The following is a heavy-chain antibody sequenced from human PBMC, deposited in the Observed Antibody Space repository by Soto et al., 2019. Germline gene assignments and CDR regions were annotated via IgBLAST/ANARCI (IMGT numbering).Heavy chain of an antibody. D-gene: IGHD3-22*01. Sequence: SETLSLTCSVSGGSIKSSLTYYWGWIRQPPGKGLEWIGSIYYSGTTYYNPSLESRVTISVDTSKNQFSLKVTSGTAADTAVYFCARHGPDCCLYYCDAPRTLHDYWGQRTLVPVSS. CDR3: ARHGPDCCLYYCDAPRTLHDY. V-gene: IGHV4-39*01. CDR2: IYYSGTT. CDR1: GGSIKSSLTYY. J-gene: IGHJ4*02.